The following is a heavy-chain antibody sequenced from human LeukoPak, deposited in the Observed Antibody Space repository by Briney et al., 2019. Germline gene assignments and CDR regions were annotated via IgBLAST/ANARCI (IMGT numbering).Heavy chain of an antibody. J-gene: IGHJ4*02. CDR2: INHSGST. V-gene: IGHV4-34*01. CDR1: GGSFSGYY. D-gene: IGHD3-22*01. Sequence: SETLSLTCAVYGGSFSGYYWSWIRQPPGKGLEWIGEINHSGSTNYNPSLKSRVTISVDTSKNQFSLKLSSVTAADTAVYYCARSTYYDPEVYDYWGQGTLVTVSS. CDR3: ARSTYYDPEVYDY.